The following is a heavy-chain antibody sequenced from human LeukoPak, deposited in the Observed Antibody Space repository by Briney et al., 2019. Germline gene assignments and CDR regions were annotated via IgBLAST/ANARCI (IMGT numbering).Heavy chain of an antibody. V-gene: IGHV1-18*01. J-gene: IGHJ6*03. CDR3: ASVAKGRYFFYYMDV. Sequence: TSVKVSCKASGHSSNTHGITWVRQAPGQGLKWIAWMSPYNSHRTYADKFQSRVAMTTDTSTTASYMELRSRRSDDTAVYFYASVAKGRYFFYYMDVWGKGTTVTVS. CDR1: GHSSNTHG. CDR2: MSPYNSHR. D-gene: IGHD2-15*01.